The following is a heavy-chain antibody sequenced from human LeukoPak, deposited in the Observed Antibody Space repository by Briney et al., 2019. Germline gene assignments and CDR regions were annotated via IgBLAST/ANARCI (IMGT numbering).Heavy chain of an antibody. Sequence: PGNEQKCVSAISGSGGSTYYADSVKGRFTISRDNSKNTLYLQMNSLRAEDTAVYYCAKTIEPAAIYYYGMDVWGQGTTVTVSS. J-gene: IGHJ6*02. D-gene: IGHD2-2*01. CDR2: ISGSGGST. V-gene: IGHV3-23*01. CDR3: AKTIEPAAIYYYGMDV.